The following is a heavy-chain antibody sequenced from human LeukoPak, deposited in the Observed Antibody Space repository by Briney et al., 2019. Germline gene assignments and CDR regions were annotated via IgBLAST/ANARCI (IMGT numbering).Heavy chain of an antibody. CDR1: GFTFTNYA. CDR2: IGGSGGST. J-gene: IGHJ3*02. Sequence: PGGSLRLSCSVSGFTFTNYAMSWVRKAPGKGLEWVSGIGGSGGSTYYADSVKGRFTISRDNSKNTLYLQMNSLRVEDTAIYYCAKRTDSSGNRGGAFDIWGQGTMVTVSS. D-gene: IGHD3-22*01. V-gene: IGHV3-23*01. CDR3: AKRTDSSGNRGGAFDI.